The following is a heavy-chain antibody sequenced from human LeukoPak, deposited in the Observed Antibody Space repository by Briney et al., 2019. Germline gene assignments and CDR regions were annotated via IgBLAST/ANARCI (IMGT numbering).Heavy chain of an antibody. CDR3: ASSSGYGMDV. Sequence: SETLSLTCTVSGGSISSGGYYWSWIRQHPGKGLEWIGYIYYSGSTYYNPSLKSRVTISVDTTKNQFSLKVSSVTAADTAVYYCASSSGYGMDVWGKGTTVTVSS. D-gene: IGHD3-10*01. V-gene: IGHV4-31*03. CDR1: GGSISSGGYY. CDR2: IYYSGST. J-gene: IGHJ6*04.